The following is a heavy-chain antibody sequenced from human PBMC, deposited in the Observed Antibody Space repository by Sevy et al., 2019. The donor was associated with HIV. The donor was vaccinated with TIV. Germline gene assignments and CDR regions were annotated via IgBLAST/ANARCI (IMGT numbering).Heavy chain of an antibody. CDR2: FSFGCGKI. J-gene: IGHJ4*01. V-gene: IGHV3-23*01. CDR3: AREGCSKPHDY. CDR1: GFTFSNYA. Sequence: GGSLRLSCAASGFTFSNYAMSWVRQAPGKGLEWVSTFSFGCGKINYADSVKGRFTISRDNSKNTLYLQMNSLRAEDTALYYCAREGCSKPHDYLCHGTLVTVSS. D-gene: IGHD2-2*01.